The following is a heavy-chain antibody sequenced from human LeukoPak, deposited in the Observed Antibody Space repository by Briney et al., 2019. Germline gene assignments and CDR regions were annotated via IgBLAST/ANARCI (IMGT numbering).Heavy chain of an antibody. CDR3: AKDSGHNWNYAWYFDY. D-gene: IGHD1-7*01. CDR2: ISGSGGST. J-gene: IGHJ4*02. V-gene: IGHV3-23*01. Sequence: PGGSLRLSCAASGFNFSRNAITWVRQAPGKGLEWVSAISGSGGSTYYADSVKGRFTISRDNSKNTLYLQMNSLRAEDTAVYYCAKDSGHNWNYAWYFDYWGQGTLVTVSS. CDR1: GFNFSRNA.